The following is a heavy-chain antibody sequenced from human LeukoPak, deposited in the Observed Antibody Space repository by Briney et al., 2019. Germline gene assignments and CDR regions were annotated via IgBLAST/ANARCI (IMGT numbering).Heavy chain of an antibody. D-gene: IGHD4-17*01. CDR1: GYTFTSYG. Sequence: ASVKVSCKASGYTFTSYGISWVRQAPGQGLEWMGWISAYNGNTNYAQKLKGRVTMTTDTSTSTAYMELRSLRSDDTAVYYCAXXXXTVTPAGYWGQGTLVTVSS. CDR3: AXXXXTVTPAGY. V-gene: IGHV1-18*01. J-gene: IGHJ4*02. CDR2: ISAYNGNT.